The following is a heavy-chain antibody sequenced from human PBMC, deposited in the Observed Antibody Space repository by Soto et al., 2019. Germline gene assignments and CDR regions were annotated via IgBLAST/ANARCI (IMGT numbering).Heavy chain of an antibody. Sequence: SETLSLTCAIYGGSFSGFYWSWIRQPPGKGLEWIGEINDSGTTNYNPSLKSRVTISADTSKTHFSLRLTSVTAADTAVYYCAGETSQNVYSHSGMDVWGQGTTVTVSS. J-gene: IGHJ6*02. V-gene: IGHV4-34*01. CDR1: GGSFSGFY. CDR2: INDSGTT. CDR3: AGETSQNVYSHSGMDV.